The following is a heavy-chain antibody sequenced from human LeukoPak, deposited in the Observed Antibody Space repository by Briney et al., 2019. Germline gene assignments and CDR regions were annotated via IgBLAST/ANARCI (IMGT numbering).Heavy chain of an antibody. Sequence: SETLSLTCTVSGDSITSGTYYWTWIRQPAGKGLEWIGRIYTSGSTNYKPSLKSRVTISVDTSKNQFSLKLSSVTAADTAVYYCARAPGELWFDPAYYFDYWGQGTLVTVSS. CDR2: IYTSGST. J-gene: IGHJ4*02. CDR3: ARAPGELWFDPAYYFDY. D-gene: IGHD3-10*01. V-gene: IGHV4-61*02. CDR1: GDSITSGTYY.